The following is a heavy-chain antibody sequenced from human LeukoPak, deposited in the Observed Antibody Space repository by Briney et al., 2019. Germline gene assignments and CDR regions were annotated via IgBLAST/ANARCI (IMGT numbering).Heavy chain of an antibody. CDR2: IKHDGSVK. CDR1: GGSISSYY. J-gene: IGHJ4*02. Sequence: ETLSLTCTVSGGSISSYYWSWVRQAPGKGLEWVANIKHDGSVKYYVDSVEGRFTIPKDNAKNSLFLQMNSLRAEDTAVYYCTRNEIWGRGTLVTVSS. CDR3: TRNEI. V-gene: IGHV3-7*05.